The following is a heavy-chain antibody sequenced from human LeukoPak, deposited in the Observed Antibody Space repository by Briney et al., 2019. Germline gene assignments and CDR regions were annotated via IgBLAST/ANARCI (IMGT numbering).Heavy chain of an antibody. V-gene: IGHV4-34*01. CDR2: INHSGST. CDR3: ARERYYDSSGYLDY. CDR1: GGSFSGYY. Sequence: SETLSLTCAVYGGSFSGYYWSWIRQLPGKGLEWIGEINHSGSTNYNPSLKSRVTISVDTSKNQFSLKLSSVTAADTAVYYCARERYYDSSGYLDYWGQGTLVTVSS. D-gene: IGHD3-22*01. J-gene: IGHJ4*02.